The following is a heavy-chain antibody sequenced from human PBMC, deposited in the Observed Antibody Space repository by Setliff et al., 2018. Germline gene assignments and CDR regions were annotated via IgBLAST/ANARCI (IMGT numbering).Heavy chain of an antibody. CDR3: SSYLVS. CDR2: ISSSSSYI. Sequence: GGSLRLSCAASGFDFKTHWMDWVRQAPGKGLEWVSSISSSSSYIYYTDSVKGRFAISRDNAKNSLYLQMNSLRVDDTAVYYCSSYLVSWSQGALVTVSS. J-gene: IGHJ4*02. CDR1: GFDFKTHW. D-gene: IGHD2-21*01. V-gene: IGHV3-21*01.